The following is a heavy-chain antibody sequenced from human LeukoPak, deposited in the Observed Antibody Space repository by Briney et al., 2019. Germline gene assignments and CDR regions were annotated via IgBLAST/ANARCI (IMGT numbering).Heavy chain of an antibody. Sequence: GGSLRLSCAASGFTFDDYGMSWVRQAPGMGLVWVSRLPPDELGIIYADSVKGRFTVSRDNAKNTVYLQMNNLRVDDTAMYYCVGTIASRGSEYWGQGALVTVSS. CDR3: VGTIASRGSEY. J-gene: IGHJ4*02. CDR1: GFTFDDYG. D-gene: IGHD6-6*01. CDR2: LPPDELGI. V-gene: IGHV3-74*01.